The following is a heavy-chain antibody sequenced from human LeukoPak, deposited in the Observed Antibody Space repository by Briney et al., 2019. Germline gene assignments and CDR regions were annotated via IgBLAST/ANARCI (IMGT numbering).Heavy chain of an antibody. D-gene: IGHD6-13*01. CDR3: ARAPYSSDWYDYYGMDV. V-gene: IGHV3-53*01. CDR1: GFIFSDIY. Sequence: GGSLRLSCAASGFIFSDIYMNWVRQTPEKGLEWVSLIYKNGDTYYRDSVRGRFTISRDSSKNTLYLQMNSLRVEDTAVYYCARAPYSSDWYDYYGMDVWGQGTTVTVSS. CDR2: IYKNGDT. J-gene: IGHJ6*02.